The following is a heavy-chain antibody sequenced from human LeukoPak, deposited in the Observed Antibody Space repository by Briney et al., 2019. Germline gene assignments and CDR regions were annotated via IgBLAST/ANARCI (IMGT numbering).Heavy chain of an antibody. CDR3: ARDQQAYYYYGMDV. CDR2: IIPIFGTA. J-gene: IGHJ6*04. V-gene: IGHV1-69*01. Sequence: GSSVKVSCKASGGTFRSYAISWVRQVPGQGLEWMGGIIPIFGTANYAQEFQGRVTITADESTSTAYTELSSLRSEDTAVYYCARDQQAYYYYGMDVWGKGTTVTVSS. CDR1: GGTFRSYA.